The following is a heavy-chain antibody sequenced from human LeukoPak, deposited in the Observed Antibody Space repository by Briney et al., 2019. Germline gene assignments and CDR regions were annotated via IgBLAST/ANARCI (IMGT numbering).Heavy chain of an antibody. Sequence: GGSLRLSCTGSGFTFSSYWMSWVRQAPGKGPEWVANIKQDGREKHYVDSVKGRFTISRDNAKSSLYLQMNSLRAEATGVYYCTRDEAAATNWGQGTLVTVSS. D-gene: IGHD6-13*01. CDR3: TRDEAAATN. CDR1: GFTFSSYW. CDR2: IKQDGREK. J-gene: IGHJ4*02. V-gene: IGHV3-7*01.